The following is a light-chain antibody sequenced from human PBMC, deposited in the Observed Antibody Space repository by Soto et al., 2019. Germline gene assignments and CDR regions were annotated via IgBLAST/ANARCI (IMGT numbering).Light chain of an antibody. V-gene: IGLV1-44*01. CDR2: TNN. CDR1: SSNIGSNP. CDR3: AVWDDSLNGLV. Sequence: HSVLTQSPSASGTPGQRVTISCSGSSSNIGSNPVNWYQQLPGTAPKLLIYTNNQRPSGVPDRFSGSKSGTSASLAVSGLQSEDEADYHCAVWDDSLNGLVFGGGTKLTVL. J-gene: IGLJ3*02.